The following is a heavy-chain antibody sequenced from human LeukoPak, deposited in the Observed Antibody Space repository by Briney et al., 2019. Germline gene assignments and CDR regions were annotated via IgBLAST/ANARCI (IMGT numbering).Heavy chain of an antibody. CDR1: GGSFSGYY. J-gene: IGHJ6*02. D-gene: IGHD6-13*01. CDR3: ARGRGGAAAGTLHYYGMDV. Sequence: SETLSLTCAVYGGSFSGYYWSWIRQPPGKGLEWSGEINHSGSTNYNPSLKSRVTIPVDTSKNQFSLKLSSVTAADTAVYYCARGRGGAAAGTLHYYGMDVWGQGTTVTVSS. V-gene: IGHV4-34*01. CDR2: INHSGST.